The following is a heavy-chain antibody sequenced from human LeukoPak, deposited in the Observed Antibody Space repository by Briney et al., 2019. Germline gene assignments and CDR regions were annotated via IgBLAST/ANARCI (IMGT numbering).Heavy chain of an antibody. CDR1: GFTFSSYW. Sequence: PGGSLRLSCAASGFTFSSYWMSWVRQAPGKGLEWVANIKQDGSEKYYVDSVKGRFTISGDIAKNSLYLQMNSLGAEDTAVYYCARDVNVLRYFDWLSPVDYWGQGTLVTVSS. D-gene: IGHD3-9*01. V-gene: IGHV3-7*01. CDR3: ARDVNVLRYFDWLSPVDY. J-gene: IGHJ4*02. CDR2: IKQDGSEK.